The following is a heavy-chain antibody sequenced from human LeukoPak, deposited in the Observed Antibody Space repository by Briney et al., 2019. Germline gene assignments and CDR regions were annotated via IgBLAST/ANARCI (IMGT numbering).Heavy chain of an antibody. V-gene: IGHV4-4*02. CDR2: VHLDGRT. J-gene: IGHJ4*02. D-gene: IGHD3-3*01. CDR3: AREGGFYRPLDY. Sequence: VKPSGTLSLICGVSGGSISSTNWWTWVRQPPVEGLEWIGEVHLDGRTNYNPSLESRLTMSVDLSENHISLKLTSVTAADTAVYYCAREGGFYRPLDYSGQGTLVTVSS. CDR1: GGSISSTNW.